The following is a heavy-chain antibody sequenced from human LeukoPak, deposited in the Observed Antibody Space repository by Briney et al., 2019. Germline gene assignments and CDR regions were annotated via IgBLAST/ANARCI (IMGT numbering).Heavy chain of an antibody. CDR1: GGSFSGYY. Sequence: SETLCLTCAVYGGSFSGYYWSWIRQPPGKGLEWIGEINHSGSTNYNPSLKSRVTISVDTSKNQFSLKLSSVTAADTAVYYCARTGGSFYFYYYMDVWGKGTTVTVSS. V-gene: IGHV4-34*01. CDR3: ARTGGSFYFYYYMDV. CDR2: INHSGST. J-gene: IGHJ6*03. D-gene: IGHD1-26*01.